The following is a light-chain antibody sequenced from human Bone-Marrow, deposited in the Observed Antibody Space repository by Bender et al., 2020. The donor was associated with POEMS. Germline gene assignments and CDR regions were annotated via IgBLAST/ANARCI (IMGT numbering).Light chain of an antibody. J-gene: IGLJ3*02. CDR3: QSPDNSDSWV. CDR2: KDS. V-gene: IGLV3-25*03. CDR1: ALPKQY. Sequence: SYELTQPPSVSVSPGQTARITCYGDALPKQYAYWYQQRPGQAPVLVIYKDSERPLGIPERFSGSSSGTTVTLIISGVQAEDEADYYCQSPDNSDSWVFGGGTKLTVL.